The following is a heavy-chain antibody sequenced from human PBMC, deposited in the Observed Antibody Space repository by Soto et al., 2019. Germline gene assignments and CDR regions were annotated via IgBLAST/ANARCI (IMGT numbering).Heavy chain of an antibody. CDR3: ARDGGYSGYDYPTFDY. Sequence: ASETLSLTCTVSGVSITNYYWNWLRQSPGKGLEWIANIYYSGRTNYNPPLESRVTISIDTSRNRLSLKLRSVTAADTAVYFCARDGGYSGYDYPTFDYWGQGILVTVSS. V-gene: IGHV4-59*01. CDR1: GVSITNYY. D-gene: IGHD5-12*01. CDR2: IYYSGRT. J-gene: IGHJ4*02.